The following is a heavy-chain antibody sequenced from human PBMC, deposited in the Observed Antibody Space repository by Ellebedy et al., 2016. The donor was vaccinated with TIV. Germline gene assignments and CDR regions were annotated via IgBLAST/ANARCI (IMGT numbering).Heavy chain of an antibody. D-gene: IGHD3-10*01. V-gene: IGHV3-23*01. J-gene: IGHJ4*02. CDR1: GFTFSSYA. Sequence: GGSLRLSXAASGFTFSSYAMSWVRQAPGKGLEWVSAISGGGGGTYYADSVKGRFTISRDNSQNTLYLQMNSLRAEDTAVYYCAKDPSGGYGSGSYYYFDYWGQGTLVTVSS. CDR2: ISGGGGGT. CDR3: AKDPSGGYGSGSYYYFDY.